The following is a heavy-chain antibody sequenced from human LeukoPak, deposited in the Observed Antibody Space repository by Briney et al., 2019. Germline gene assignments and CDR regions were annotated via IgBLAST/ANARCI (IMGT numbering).Heavy chain of an antibody. CDR3: ARDKFGSYYYGSGSYYFDY. CDR1: GFTFSSYW. D-gene: IGHD3-10*01. CDR2: IKQDGSEK. Sequence: GGSLSLSCAASGFTFSSYWMSWVRQAPGKGLEWVANIKQDGSEKYYVDSVKGRFTISRDNAKNSLYLQINSLRAEDTAVYYCARDKFGSYYYGSGSYYFDYWGQGTLVTVSS. V-gene: IGHV3-7*01. J-gene: IGHJ4*02.